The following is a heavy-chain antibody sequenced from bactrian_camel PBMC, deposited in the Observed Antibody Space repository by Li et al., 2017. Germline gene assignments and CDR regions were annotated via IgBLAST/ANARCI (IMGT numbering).Heavy chain of an antibody. Sequence: DVQLVESGGGSVQAGGSLRLSCTAPGFTSKGCDMNWYRQAAGKQREWVATIDIGAGSTYYADPVKDRFTLSQDRELQMNSLRPEDTGLYYCAAGRKELYTWNDFRDYKYWGRGTQVTVS. V-gene: IGHV3S40*01. CDR2: IDIGAGST. CDR3: AAGRKELYTWNDFRDYKY. J-gene: IGHJ4*01. D-gene: IGHD2*01. CDR1: GFTSKGCD.